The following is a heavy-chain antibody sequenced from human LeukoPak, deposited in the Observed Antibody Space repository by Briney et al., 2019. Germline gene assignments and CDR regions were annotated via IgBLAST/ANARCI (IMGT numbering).Heavy chain of an antibody. CDR3: SRGHYGPDY. D-gene: IGHD3-16*01. Sequence: GGSLRLSCTASGFSYSGYSMHWVRQAPGKGLEWVSGIQRDGSSPTYADSVKGGFTISTDNAKGSVYLQMNILRAEDTAVYYCSRGHYGPDYWGQGTLVTVSS. V-gene: IGHV3-74*01. CDR1: GFSYSGYS. CDR2: IQRDGSSP. J-gene: IGHJ4*02.